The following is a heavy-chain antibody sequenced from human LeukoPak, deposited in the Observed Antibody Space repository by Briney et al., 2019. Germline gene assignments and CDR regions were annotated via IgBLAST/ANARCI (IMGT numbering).Heavy chain of an antibody. CDR2: INPNSGGT. D-gene: IGHD3-16*01. Sequence: ASVKVSCKASGYTFTGYYMHWVRQAPGQGLEWMGRINPNSGGTNYAQKFQGRVTMTRDTSISTAYMELSSLRSEDTAVYYCARGPWGVSFDYWGQGTLVTVSS. J-gene: IGHJ4*02. V-gene: IGHV1-2*06. CDR3: ARGPWGVSFDY. CDR1: GYTFTGYY.